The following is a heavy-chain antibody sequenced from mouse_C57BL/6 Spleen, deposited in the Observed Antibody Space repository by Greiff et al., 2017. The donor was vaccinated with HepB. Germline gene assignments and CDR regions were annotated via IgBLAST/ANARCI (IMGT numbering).Heavy chain of an antibody. D-gene: IGHD1-1*01. CDR2: IYPRSGNT. V-gene: IGHV1-81*01. Sequence: QVQLQQSGAELARPGASVKLSCKASGYTFTSYGISWVKQRTGQGLEWIGEIYPRSGNTYYNEKFKGKATLTADKSSSTAYMEIRSLTSEDSAVYFCAREGYYGTWFAYWGQGTLVTVSA. CDR3: AREGYYGTWFAY. CDR1: GYTFTSYG. J-gene: IGHJ3*01.